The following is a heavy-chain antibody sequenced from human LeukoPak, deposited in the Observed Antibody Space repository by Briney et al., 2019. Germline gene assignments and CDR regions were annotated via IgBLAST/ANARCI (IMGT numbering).Heavy chain of an antibody. CDR3: ARDDNWNDKPFDF. CDR1: GFNLRAYT. CDR2: ISTSSSYI. D-gene: IGHD1-20*01. V-gene: IGHV3-21*01. Sequence: GGSLRLSCAASGFNLRAYTMNWVRQAPGKGLEWVSSISTSSSYIYYADSVKGRLTTSRDNAENSLYLQMHSLRVEDTALYYCARDDNWNDKPFDFWGQGTLVTVSS. J-gene: IGHJ4*02.